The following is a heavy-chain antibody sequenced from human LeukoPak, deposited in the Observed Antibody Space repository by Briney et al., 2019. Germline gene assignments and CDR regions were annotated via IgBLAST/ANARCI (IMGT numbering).Heavy chain of an antibody. D-gene: IGHD4-17*01. CDR3: AKENYGDSTGGRFQH. J-gene: IGHJ1*01. V-gene: IGHV3-53*01. CDR2: IYSGRTT. CDR1: GFTVSSKF. Sequence: GGSLRLSCAASGFTVSSKFMSWVRQAPGKGLEWVALIYSGRTTYYADSVKGRFTVSRDNSKNTLYLQMSSLRAEDTAVYYCAKENYGDSTGGRFQHWGQGTLVTVSS.